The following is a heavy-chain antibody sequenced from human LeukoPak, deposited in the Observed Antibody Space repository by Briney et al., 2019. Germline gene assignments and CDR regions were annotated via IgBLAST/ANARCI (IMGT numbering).Heavy chain of an antibody. D-gene: IGHD3-10*01. Sequence: GGSLRLSCAASGFTFSSYSMNWVRQAPGKGLEWVSYISSSSSAIYYADSVRGRFTISRDNSKNTLYLQMNSLRAEDTAVYYCAREIRDWYFDLWGRGTLVTVSS. CDR3: AREIRDWYFDL. J-gene: IGHJ2*01. CDR1: GFTFSSYS. V-gene: IGHV3-48*01. CDR2: ISSSSSAI.